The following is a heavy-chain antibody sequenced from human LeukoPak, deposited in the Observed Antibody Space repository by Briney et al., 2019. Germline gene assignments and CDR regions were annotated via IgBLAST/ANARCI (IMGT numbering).Heavy chain of an antibody. CDR3: ARVGRTFIAAATVPADAFDL. V-gene: IGHV4-39*07. Sequence: PSETLSLTCTVSGDSITRDDYYWAWIRQPPGKGLQWIGTIYYTGSTYCDPSLKSRVTVSIDTSKNKFSLEVNSVTAADTAVYYCARVGRTFIAAATVPADAFDLWGQGTMVTVSS. D-gene: IGHD6-13*01. CDR1: GDSITRDDYY. CDR2: IYYTGST. J-gene: IGHJ3*01.